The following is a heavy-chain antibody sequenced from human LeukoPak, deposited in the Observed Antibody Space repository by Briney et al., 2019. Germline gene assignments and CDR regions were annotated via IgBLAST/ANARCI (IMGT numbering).Heavy chain of an antibody. CDR2: ISSSSGNI. CDR3: ARGGPTSAYYYMDV. V-gene: IGHV3-11*01. D-gene: IGHD3-16*01. J-gene: IGHJ6*03. Sequence: GGSLRLSCAASKFTFTDYYMFWIRQAPGKGLEWISYISSSSGNIYYGDSVKGRFTISRDIAKNSLYLQMNSLSAEDTAVYYCARGGPTSAYYYMDVWGRGTTVTVSS. CDR1: KFTFTDYY.